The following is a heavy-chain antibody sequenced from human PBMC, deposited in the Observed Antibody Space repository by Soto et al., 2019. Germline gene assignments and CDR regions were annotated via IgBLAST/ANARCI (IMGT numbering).Heavy chain of an antibody. Sequence: ASVKVSCKASGYTFTSYYMHWVRQAPGQGLEWMGIINPSGGSTTYAQQFQGRVTMTRDTSTSTVYMDLSSLRFEDTAVYFCAREFEAMGKAMGDYYGMDVWGQGTTVTVSS. CDR3: AREFEAMGKAMGDYYGMDV. J-gene: IGHJ6*02. V-gene: IGHV1-46*01. D-gene: IGHD5-18*01. CDR2: INPSGGST. CDR1: GYTFTSYY.